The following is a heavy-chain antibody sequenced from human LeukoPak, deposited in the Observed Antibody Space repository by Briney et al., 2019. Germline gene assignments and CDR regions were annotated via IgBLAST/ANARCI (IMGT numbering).Heavy chain of an antibody. CDR1: GDSVSINSAA. D-gene: IGHD6-19*01. Sequence: SPTLSLTCAISGDSVSINSAAWNWLRQSPSRGLEWLGRTYQRSKWYNDYAVSVKSRITINPDISKNQFSLQLNSVTPEDTAVYYCARSPSPYSSGWYFDYWGQGTLVTVSS. CDR3: ARSPSPYSSGWYFDY. J-gene: IGHJ4*02. V-gene: IGHV6-1*01. CDR2: TYQRSKWYN.